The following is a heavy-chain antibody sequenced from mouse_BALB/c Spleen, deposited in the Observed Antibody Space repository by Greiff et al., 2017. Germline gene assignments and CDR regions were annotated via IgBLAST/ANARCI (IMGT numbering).Heavy chain of an antibody. CDR2: INPSSGYT. V-gene: IGHV1-4*02. D-gene: IGHD2-10*02. J-gene: IGHJ4*01. CDR3: ARRKYGNYAMDY. CDR1: GYTFTSYT. Sequence: VQLQQSAAELARPGASVKMSCKASGYTFTSYTMHWVKQRPGQGLEWIGYINPSSGYTEYNQKFKDKTTLTADKSSSTAYMQLSSLTSEDSAVYYCARRKYGNYAMDYWGQGTSVTVSS.